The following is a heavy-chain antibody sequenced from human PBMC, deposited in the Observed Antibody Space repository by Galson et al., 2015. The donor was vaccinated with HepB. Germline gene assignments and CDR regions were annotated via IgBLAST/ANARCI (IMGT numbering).Heavy chain of an antibody. CDR3: ATNQPVLSGYYYKWGMDV. J-gene: IGHJ6*02. D-gene: IGHD6-19*01. CDR1: GYTLTELS. Sequence: SVKVSCKVSGYTLTELSMHWVRQAPGKGLEWMGGFDPEVGETIYAQKFQGRVTMTEDTSTDTAYMELSSLRSEDTAVYYCATNQPVLSGYYYKWGMDVWGQGTTVTVSS. CDR2: FDPEVGET. V-gene: IGHV1-24*01.